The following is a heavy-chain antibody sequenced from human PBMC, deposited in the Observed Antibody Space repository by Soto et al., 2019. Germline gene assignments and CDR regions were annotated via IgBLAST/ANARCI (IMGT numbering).Heavy chain of an antibody. CDR3: ASAYCISTSCYRSAYFDY. Sequence: PGGSLRLSCAASGFTFSSYAMHWVRQAPGKGLEWVAVISYDGSNKYYADSVKGRFTISRDNSKNTLYLQMNSLRAEDTAVYYCASAYCISTSCYRSAYFDYWGQGTLVTVSS. CDR2: ISYDGSNK. V-gene: IGHV3-30-3*01. D-gene: IGHD2-2*01. CDR1: GFTFSSYA. J-gene: IGHJ4*02.